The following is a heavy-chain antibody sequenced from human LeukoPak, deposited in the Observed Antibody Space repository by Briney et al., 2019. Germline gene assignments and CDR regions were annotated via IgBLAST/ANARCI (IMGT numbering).Heavy chain of an antibody. J-gene: IGHJ5*02. V-gene: IGHV3-74*01. CDR1: GFAFNTYW. Sequence: GGSLRLSCAASGFAFNTYWMHWVRQAPGTGLVWVSRINDDGSSTSYADFVKGRFTISRDNAKNTLYLQMNSLRAEETAIYDCARDKGYSIDQWGQGTLVTVSS. D-gene: IGHD5-18*01. CDR3: ARDKGYSIDQ. CDR2: INDDGSST.